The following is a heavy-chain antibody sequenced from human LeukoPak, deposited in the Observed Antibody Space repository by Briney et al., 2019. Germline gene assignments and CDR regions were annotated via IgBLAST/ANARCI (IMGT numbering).Heavy chain of an antibody. CDR2: IKGDGSST. Sequence: GGSLRLSCAASGFTFSTYWMHWVRQAPGKGLVWVARIKGDGSSTIYADSVKGRFTISRDNSKNTLYLQTSSLRVEDAAVYYCARASTTVPNLLDHWGRGTLVTVSS. V-gene: IGHV3-74*01. CDR3: ARASTTVPNLLDH. J-gene: IGHJ4*02. D-gene: IGHD4-17*01. CDR1: GFTFSTYW.